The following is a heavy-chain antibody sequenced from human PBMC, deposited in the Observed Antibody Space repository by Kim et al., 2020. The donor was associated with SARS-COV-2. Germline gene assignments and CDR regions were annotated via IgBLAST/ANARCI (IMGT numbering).Heavy chain of an antibody. CDR3: ARGGVSGAVAALLNSYYYGMDV. J-gene: IGHJ6*02. CDR1: GFTFSSYG. CDR2: IWYDGSNK. D-gene: IGHD6-19*01. V-gene: IGHV3-33*01. Sequence: GGSLRLSCAASGFTFSSYGMHWVRQAPGKGLEWVAVIWYDGSNKYYADSVKGRFTISRDNSKNTLYLQMNSLRAEDTAVYYCARGGVSGAVAALLNSYYYGMDVWGQGTTVTVSS.